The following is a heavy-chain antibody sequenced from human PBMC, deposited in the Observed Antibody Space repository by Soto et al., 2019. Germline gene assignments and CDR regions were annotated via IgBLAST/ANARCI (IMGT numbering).Heavy chain of an antibody. J-gene: IGHJ3*02. CDR1: GFTFSSYA. D-gene: IGHD5-18*01. CDR3: VLGYKYGPRAFDI. Sequence: EVQLLESGGGLVQRGGSLRLSCAASGFTFSSYAMNWVRQAPGKGLEWVSTISGSGGSTYYADSVKGRFTISRDSSKNTLYLQMSSLRAEDTAVYYCVLGYKYGPRAFDIWGQGTKVTVSS. CDR2: ISGSGGST. V-gene: IGHV3-23*01.